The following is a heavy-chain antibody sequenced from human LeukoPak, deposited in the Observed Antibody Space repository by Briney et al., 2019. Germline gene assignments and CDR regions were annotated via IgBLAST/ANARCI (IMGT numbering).Heavy chain of an antibody. V-gene: IGHV3-23*01. J-gene: IGHJ4*02. CDR3: AKGRYSNSWYSDY. CDR1: GFTFSSYA. CDR2: ISGSGGST. D-gene: IGHD6-13*01. Sequence: GGSQRLSCAASGFTFSSYAMSWVRQAPGKGLEWVSGISGSGGSTYYADSVKGRLTISRDNSKNTLFLQMNSLRAEDTAVYYCAKGRYSNSWYSDYWGQGTLVTVSS.